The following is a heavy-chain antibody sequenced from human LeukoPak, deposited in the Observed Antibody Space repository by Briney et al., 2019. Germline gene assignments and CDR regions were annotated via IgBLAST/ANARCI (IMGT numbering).Heavy chain of an antibody. D-gene: IGHD4-17*01. CDR1: GFTFSSYW. J-gene: IGHJ4*02. V-gene: IGHV3-23*01. CDR3: AKGGHIYGDYDY. CDR2: ISGSGGST. Sequence: PGGSLRLSCAASGFTFSSYWMSWVRQAPGKGLEWVSAISGSGGSTYYANSVKGRFTISRDNSKNTLYLQMNSLRAEDTAVYYCAKGGHIYGDYDYWGQGTLVTVSS.